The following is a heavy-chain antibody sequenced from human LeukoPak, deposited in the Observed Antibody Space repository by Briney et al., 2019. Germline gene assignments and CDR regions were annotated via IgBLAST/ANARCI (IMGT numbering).Heavy chain of an antibody. CDR3: ARGIIAGTVSADY. CDR1: GFTVSSNY. CDR2: IYSGGST. Sequence: GGSLRLSCAASGFTVSSNYMSWVRQAPGKGLEWVSVIYSGGSTYYADSVKGRFTISRDNSKNTLHLQMNSLRAEDTAVYYCARGIIAGTVSADYWGQGTLVTVSS. D-gene: IGHD6-13*01. J-gene: IGHJ4*02. V-gene: IGHV3-53*01.